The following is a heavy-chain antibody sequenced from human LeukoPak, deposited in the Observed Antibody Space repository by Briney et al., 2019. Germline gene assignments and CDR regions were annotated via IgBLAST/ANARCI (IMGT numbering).Heavy chain of an antibody. Sequence: GASVKVSCKASGYIFTDYYIHWMRQAPGQGLEWMRWINPKTGDTNYAQKFQGRVTMTRDTSIRTVYMELNRLTSDDTALYYCARVGYCSGDRCYLHFDYWGQGTLVTVSS. D-gene: IGHD2-15*01. CDR1: GYIFTDYY. CDR2: INPKTGDT. CDR3: ARVGYCSGDRCYLHFDY. V-gene: IGHV1-2*02. J-gene: IGHJ4*02.